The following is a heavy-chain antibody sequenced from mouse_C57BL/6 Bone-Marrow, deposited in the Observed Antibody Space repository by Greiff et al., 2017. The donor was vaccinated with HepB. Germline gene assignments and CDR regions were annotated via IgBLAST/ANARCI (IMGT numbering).Heavy chain of an antibody. CDR3: ARLGPYWYFDV. V-gene: IGHV5-2*01. D-gene: IGHD4-1*01. J-gene: IGHJ1*03. Sequence: EVQVVESGGGLVQPGESLKLSCESTEYEFPSHDMSWVRKTPEKRLELVAAINSDGGSTYYPDTMERRFIISRDNTKKTLYLQMSSLRSEDAALYYCARLGPYWYFDVWGTGTTVTVSS. CDR1: EYEFPSHD. CDR2: INSDGGST.